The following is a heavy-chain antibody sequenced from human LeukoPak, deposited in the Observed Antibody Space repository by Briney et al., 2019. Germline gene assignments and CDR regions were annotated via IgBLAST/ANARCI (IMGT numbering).Heavy chain of an antibody. J-gene: IGHJ6*03. CDR3: ARVVGATTFFYYYYMDV. V-gene: IGHV5-51*01. Sequence: KPGESLKISCKGSGYSFTSYWIGWVRQMPGKGLEWMGIIYPGDSDTRYSPSFQGQVTISADKSISTAYLQWSSLKASGTAMYYCARVVGATTFFYYYYMDVWGKGTTVTVSS. CDR2: IYPGDSDT. D-gene: IGHD1-26*01. CDR1: GYSFTSYW.